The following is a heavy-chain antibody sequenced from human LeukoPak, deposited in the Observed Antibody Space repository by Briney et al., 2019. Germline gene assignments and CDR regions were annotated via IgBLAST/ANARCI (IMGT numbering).Heavy chain of an antibody. CDR2: IYYSGST. V-gene: IGHV4-31*03. CDR1: GGSISSGGYY. J-gene: IGHJ3*02. Sequence: SETLSLTCTVSGGSISSGGYYWSWIRQHPGKGLEWIGYIYYSGSTYYNPSLKSRVTISVDTSKNQFSLKLSSVTAADTAVYYCARAPSKGRLWCRPFDAFDIWGQGTMVTVSS. CDR3: ARAPSKGRLWCRPFDAFDI. D-gene: IGHD2-21*01.